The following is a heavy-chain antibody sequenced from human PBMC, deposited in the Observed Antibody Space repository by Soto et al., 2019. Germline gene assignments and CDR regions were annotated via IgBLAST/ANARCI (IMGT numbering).Heavy chain of an antibody. CDR2: INHSGST. CDR1: GGSFSGYY. V-gene: IGHV4-34*01. Sequence: SETLSLTXAVYGGSFSGYYWSWIRQPPGKGLEWIGEINHSGSTNYNPSLKSRVTISVDTSKNQFSLKLSSVTAADTAVYYCARGPPYYDFWSGYYPSRTYYYYGMDVWGQGTTVTVSS. D-gene: IGHD3-3*01. J-gene: IGHJ6*02. CDR3: ARGPPYYDFWSGYYPSRTYYYYGMDV.